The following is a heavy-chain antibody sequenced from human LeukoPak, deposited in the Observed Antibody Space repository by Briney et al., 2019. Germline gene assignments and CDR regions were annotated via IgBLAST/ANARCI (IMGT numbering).Heavy chain of an antibody. CDR1: RYTFTGYY. D-gene: IGHD5-18*01. CDR3: ARGGRGHSYGDVYYYFSYLDV. CDR2: INPNSGGT. Sequence: VASVKVSCKASRYTFTGYYMHWVRQAPGQGLEWMGWINPNSGGTNYAQRFQGRVTMTRATSISTAYMELSRLRSDDTAVYYCARGGRGHSYGDVYYYFSYLDVWGKGTTVTVSS. J-gene: IGHJ6*03. V-gene: IGHV1-2*02.